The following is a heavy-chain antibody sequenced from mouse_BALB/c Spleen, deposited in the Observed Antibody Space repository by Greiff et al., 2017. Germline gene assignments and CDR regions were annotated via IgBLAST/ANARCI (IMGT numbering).Heavy chain of an antibody. J-gene: IGHJ4*01. CDR1: GYAFSSSW. Sequence: QVQLQESGPELVKPGASVKISCKASGYAFSSSWMNWVKQRPGQGLEWIGRIYPGDGDTNYNGKFKGKATLTADKSSSTAYMQLSSLTSVDSAVYFCAREGASYAMDYWGQGTSVTVSA. CDR3: AREGASYAMDY. V-gene: IGHV1-82*01. CDR2: IYPGDGDT.